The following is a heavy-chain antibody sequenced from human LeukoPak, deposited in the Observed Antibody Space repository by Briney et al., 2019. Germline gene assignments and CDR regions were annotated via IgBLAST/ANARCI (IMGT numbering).Heavy chain of an antibody. V-gene: IGHV3-23*01. CDR2: LCTSGCTT. Sequence: PGGSLRLSCAASGFTFTTYAMSWVRQTPGMGLEWVSTLCTSGCTTYYAHSVKRRLIISRDNTKNTLYLKLNSLRAEDTALYYCAKGRSLPPYYFDYWGQGTLVTVSS. CDR3: AKGRSLPPYYFDY. J-gene: IGHJ4*02. CDR1: GFTFTTYA.